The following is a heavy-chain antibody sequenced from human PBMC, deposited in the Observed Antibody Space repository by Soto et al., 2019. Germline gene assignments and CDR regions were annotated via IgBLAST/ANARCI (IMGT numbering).Heavy chain of an antibody. V-gene: IGHV1-69*01. CDR3: ARGCSSTSCYGGRYYYYYGMDV. D-gene: IGHD2-2*01. CDR2: IIPIFGTA. CDR1: GGTFSSYA. Sequence: QVQLVQSGAEVKKPGSSVKVSCKASGGTFSSYAISWVRQAPGQGLEWMGGIIPIFGTANYAQKFQGRVTITADESTSTAYMELSSLRSEDTAVYYCARGCSSTSCYGGRYYYYYGMDVWGQGTTLTVSS. J-gene: IGHJ6*02.